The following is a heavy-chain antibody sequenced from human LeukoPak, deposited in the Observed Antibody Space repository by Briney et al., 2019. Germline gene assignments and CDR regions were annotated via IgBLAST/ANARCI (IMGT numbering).Heavy chain of an antibody. Sequence: GGSLRLSCAASGFTISRYVMSWVRQAPGKGLEWVSSISEIHQTTYYADSVKGRFTMSRDNAQNALYLEMNSLRAEDTAVYYCAREKKTEWTTGAFDMWGQGTMVIVSS. CDR3: AREKKTEWTTGAFDM. CDR2: ISEIHQTT. CDR1: GFTISRYV. V-gene: IGHV3-23*01. J-gene: IGHJ3*02. D-gene: IGHD3-3*01.